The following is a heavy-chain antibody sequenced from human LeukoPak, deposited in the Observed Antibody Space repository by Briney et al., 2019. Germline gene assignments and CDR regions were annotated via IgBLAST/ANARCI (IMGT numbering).Heavy chain of an antibody. CDR3: ARHPDISSMGYSSGWPRPYNWFDP. CDR2: IYYSGST. V-gene: IGHV4-39*01. D-gene: IGHD6-19*01. Sequence: PSETLSLTCTVSGGSISSSSYYWGWSRQPPGKGLEWIGSIYYSGSTYYNPSLKSRVTISVDTSKNQFSLKLSSVTAADTAVYYCARHPDISSMGYSSGWPRPYNWFDPWGQGTLVTVSS. CDR1: GGSISSSSYY. J-gene: IGHJ5*02.